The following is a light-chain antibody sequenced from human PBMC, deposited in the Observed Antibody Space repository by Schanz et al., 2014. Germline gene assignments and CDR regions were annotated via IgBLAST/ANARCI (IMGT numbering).Light chain of an antibody. CDR3: QQYNNWPPWT. V-gene: IGKV3-15*01. CDR1: QSVSSY. CDR2: GAS. J-gene: IGKJ1*01. Sequence: EIVLTQSPATLSLSPGERATLSCRASQSVSSYLAWYQQKPGQAPRLLMYGASNRATGIPARFSGSGSGTEFTLTISSLQSEDFAVYYCQQYNNWPPWTFGQGTKVEIK.